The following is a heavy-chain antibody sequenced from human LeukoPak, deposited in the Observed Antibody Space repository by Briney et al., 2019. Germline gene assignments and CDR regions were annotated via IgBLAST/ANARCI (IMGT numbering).Heavy chain of an antibody. CDR1: GDSISSGGYS. J-gene: IGHJ5*02. V-gene: IGHV4-30-2*01. Sequence: NPSETLSLTCAVSGDSISSGGYSWSWIRQPPGKGLEWIGYIYHSGSTYYNPSLKSRVTISVDRSKNQFSLKLSSVTAADTAVYYCARGFGIAAAAAYNWFDPWGQGTLVTVSS. CDR2: IYHSGST. CDR3: ARGFGIAAAAAYNWFDP. D-gene: IGHD6-13*01.